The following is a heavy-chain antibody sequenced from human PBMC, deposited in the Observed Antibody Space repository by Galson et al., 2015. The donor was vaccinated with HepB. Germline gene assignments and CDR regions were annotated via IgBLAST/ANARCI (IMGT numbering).Heavy chain of an antibody. J-gene: IGHJ4*02. V-gene: IGHV3-7*01. Sequence: SLRLSCAASGFNFGTYWMTWVRQAPGKGLERVANIKQDGSEKLYVDSVKGRFTISRDNARSSLYLQMNSLRDEDTAVYYCARDGRGSIPFDYWGQGALVSVSS. CDR3: ARDGRGSIPFDY. CDR1: GFNFGTYW. CDR2: IKQDGSEK. D-gene: IGHD3-10*01.